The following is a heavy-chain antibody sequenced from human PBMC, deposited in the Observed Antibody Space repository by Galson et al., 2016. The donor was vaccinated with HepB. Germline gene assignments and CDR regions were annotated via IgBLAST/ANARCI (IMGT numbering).Heavy chain of an antibody. Sequence: PLRLSCAASGFTFSAFGMHWVRQAPGKGLEWVAVIWYDGSSKYYADSVKGRFTISRDNSQNTLFLQMNSLTAEDTALYYCARHQEDYYYAMDVWGQGTTVTVSS. CDR3: ARHQEDYYYAMDV. V-gene: IGHV3-33*01. CDR2: IWYDGSSK. J-gene: IGHJ6*02. CDR1: GFTFSAFG.